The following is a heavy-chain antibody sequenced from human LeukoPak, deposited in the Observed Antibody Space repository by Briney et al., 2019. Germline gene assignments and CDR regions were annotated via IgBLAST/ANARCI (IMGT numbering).Heavy chain of an antibody. Sequence: GGSLRLSCAASGFSFSDHYMSWIRQAPGKGLEWVSYISGTGRTVYYAKSVKGRFTISRDNANNSLYLQMNSLTVEDTAVYYCAREGGNLLEPFDHWGQGTLLTVSS. CDR1: GFSFSDHY. J-gene: IGHJ4*02. D-gene: IGHD4-23*01. CDR3: AREGGNLLEPFDH. V-gene: IGHV3-11*01. CDR2: ISGTGRTV.